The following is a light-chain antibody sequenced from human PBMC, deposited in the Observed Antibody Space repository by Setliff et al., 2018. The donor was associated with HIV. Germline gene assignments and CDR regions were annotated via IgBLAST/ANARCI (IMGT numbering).Light chain of an antibody. Sequence: QSVLTQPASVSGSPGQSITISCTGSSSDVGGYNYVSWYQQHPGKAPKLMIYAVSNRPSGVSNRFSGSKSGNTASLTISGLQAEDEADYYCYSFAGSSALFGGGTKVTVL. CDR1: SSDVGGYNY. CDR2: AVS. CDR3: YSFAGSSAL. V-gene: IGLV2-14*03. J-gene: IGLJ2*01.